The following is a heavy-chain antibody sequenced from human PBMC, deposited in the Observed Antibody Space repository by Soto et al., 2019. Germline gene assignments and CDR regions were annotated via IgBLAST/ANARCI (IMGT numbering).Heavy chain of an antibody. CDR2: MNPTSGDT. D-gene: IGHD3-10*01. CDR1: GYTFSSYD. J-gene: IGHJ4*02. CDR3: AKVSRRGSAIDFDY. Sequence: QVQLVQSGAEVKKPGASVKVSCKASGYTFSSYDINWVRQATGQGLEWMGWMNPTSGDTGYAKKFQGRVTITRNTSITTAYMELYSLRSEDTAVYYCAKVSRRGSAIDFDYWGQGTLVTVSP. V-gene: IGHV1-8*01.